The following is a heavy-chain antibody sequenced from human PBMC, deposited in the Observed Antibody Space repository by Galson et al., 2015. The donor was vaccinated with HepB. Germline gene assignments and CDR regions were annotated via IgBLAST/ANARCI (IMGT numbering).Heavy chain of an antibody. V-gene: IGHV1-69*13. J-gene: IGHJ5*02. CDR1: GGTFSSYA. CDR2: IIPIFGTA. Sequence: SVKVSCKAYGGTFSSYAISWVRQAPGQGLEWMGGIIPIFGTANYAQKFQGRVTITADESTSTAYMELSSLRSEDTAVYYCARTHGYDKRNWFDPWGQGTLVTVSS. D-gene: IGHD5-12*01. CDR3: ARTHGYDKRNWFDP.